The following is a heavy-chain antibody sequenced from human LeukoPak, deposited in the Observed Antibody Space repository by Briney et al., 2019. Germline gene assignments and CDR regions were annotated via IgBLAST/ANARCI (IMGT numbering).Heavy chain of an antibody. J-gene: IGHJ3*02. CDR2: ISSSSSYI. CDR1: GFTFRSYS. V-gene: IGHV3-21*04. CDR3: ARDHPADIRIVVVPAAMRWDAFDI. Sequence: GGSLRLSCAASGFTFRSYSMNWVRQAPGKGLEWVSSISSSSSYIYYADSVKGRFTISRDNAKNSLYLQMNSLRSDDTAVYYCARDHPADIRIVVVPAAMRWDAFDIWGQGTMVTVSS. D-gene: IGHD2-2*01.